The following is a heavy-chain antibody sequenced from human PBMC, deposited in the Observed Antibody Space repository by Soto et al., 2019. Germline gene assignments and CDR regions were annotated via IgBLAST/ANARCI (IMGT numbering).Heavy chain of an antibody. V-gene: IGHV1-18*01. CDR1: GYTFTSYG. D-gene: IGHD2-15*01. CDR3: ARELLPQYYYYYMDV. CDR2: ISAYNGNT. Sequence: GASVKVSCKASGYTFTSYGISWVRQAPGQGLEWMGWISAYNGNTNYAQKLQGRVTMTTDTSTSTAHMELRSLRSDDTAVYYCARELLPQYYYYYMDVWGKGTTVTVS. J-gene: IGHJ6*03.